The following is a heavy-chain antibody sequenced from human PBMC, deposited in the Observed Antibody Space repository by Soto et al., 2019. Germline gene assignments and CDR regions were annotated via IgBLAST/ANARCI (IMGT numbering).Heavy chain of an antibody. Sequence: QVQLQESGPGLVQPSQTLSLTCTVSGGSISSGGYYWSWIRQHPGTGLEWIGHISYSGSTYYNTPXXSXLTISVDTSRTQFSLIVHSVTAADPAVYSCARGVLHWGQGTLVTVSS. CDR2: ISYSGST. CDR3: ARGVLH. CDR1: GGSISSGGYY. J-gene: IGHJ4*01. V-gene: IGHV4-31*03.